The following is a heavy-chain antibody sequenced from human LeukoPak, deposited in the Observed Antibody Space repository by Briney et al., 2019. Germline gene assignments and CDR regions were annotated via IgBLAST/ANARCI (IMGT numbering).Heavy chain of an antibody. V-gene: IGHV4-39*07. Sequence: SETLSLTCTVSGGSISSSSYYWGWIRQPPGKGLEWIGSIYYSGSTYYNPSLKSRVTISVDTSKNQFSLKLSSVTAADTAVYYCARGQDIVVVVAATLSWFDPWGQGTLVTVSS. CDR1: GGSISSSSYY. J-gene: IGHJ5*02. CDR3: ARGQDIVVVVAATLSWFDP. CDR2: IYYSGST. D-gene: IGHD2-15*01.